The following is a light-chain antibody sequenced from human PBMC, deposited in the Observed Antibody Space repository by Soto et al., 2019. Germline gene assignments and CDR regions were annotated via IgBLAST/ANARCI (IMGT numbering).Light chain of an antibody. CDR2: DVN. CDR1: SGDIGAYDY. V-gene: IGLV2-14*03. CDR3: SSYTSASTYV. Sequence: QSVLTQPASVSGSPGQSITISCTGTSGDIGAYDYVSWYQQHPGTAPKLMIYDVNDRPSGVSDRFSGSKSANTASLTISGLQAEDEADYYCSSYTSASTYVFGPGTKLTVL. J-gene: IGLJ1*01.